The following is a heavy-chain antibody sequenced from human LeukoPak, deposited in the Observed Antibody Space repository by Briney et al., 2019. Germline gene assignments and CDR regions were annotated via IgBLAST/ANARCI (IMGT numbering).Heavy chain of an antibody. J-gene: IGHJ6*02. CDR3: ARSSFAELMLLSSAYGMDV. D-gene: IGHD6-6*01. CDR1: PFTSSGHW. Sequence: TGGSLRLSCAASPFTSSGHWMSWVRQAPGKGLEWVANIKEDGSEKYYLDSVKGRFTISRDNAKNSLHLQINSLRVEDTAVYYCARSSFAELMLLSSAYGMDVWGQGTTVTVSS. V-gene: IGHV3-7*01. CDR2: IKEDGSEK.